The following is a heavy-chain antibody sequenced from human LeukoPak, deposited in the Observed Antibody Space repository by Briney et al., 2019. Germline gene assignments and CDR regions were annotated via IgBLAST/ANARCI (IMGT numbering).Heavy chain of an antibody. V-gene: IGHV3-48*01. CDR3: ARDCSGGSCYSQTFDY. J-gene: IGHJ4*02. D-gene: IGHD2-15*01. Sequence: GGSLRLSCAASGFTFSSYSMNWVRQAPGKGLEWVSYISSSSSTIYYADSVKGRFTISRDNAKNSLYLQMNSLRAEDTAVYYCARDCSGGSCYSQTFDYWGQGALVTVSS. CDR1: GFTFSSYS. CDR2: ISSSSSTI.